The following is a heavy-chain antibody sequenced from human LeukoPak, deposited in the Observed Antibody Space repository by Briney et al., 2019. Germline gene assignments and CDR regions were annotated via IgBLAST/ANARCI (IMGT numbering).Heavy chain of an antibody. CDR2: ISPYNGNT. CDR3: ARDRVGTVLDAFDI. D-gene: IGHD1-14*01. J-gene: IGHJ3*02. V-gene: IGHV1-18*01. Sequence: ASVKVSCKASGYSFITYGFNWVRQAPGQGLEWMGWISPYNGNTNYAQKFHDRVTMTTDTSTSTAYMELRSLRSDDTAVYYCARDRVGTVLDAFDIWGQGTMVTVSS. CDR1: GYSFITYG.